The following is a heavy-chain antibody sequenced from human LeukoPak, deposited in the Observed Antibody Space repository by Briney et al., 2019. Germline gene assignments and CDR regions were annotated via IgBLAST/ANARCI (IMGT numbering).Heavy chain of an antibody. CDR1: GGSISSNDHY. V-gene: IGHV4-30-4*01. D-gene: IGHD5-18*01. CDR2: INHSGST. J-gene: IGHJ5*02. Sequence: TSQTLSLTCTVSGGSISSNDHYWSWIRQPPGKGLEWIGEINHSGSTNYNPSLKSRVTISVDTSKNQFSLKLSSVTAADTAVYYCARGGSERQLWYGRFYPFDPWGQGTLVTVSS. CDR3: ARGGSERQLWYGRFYPFDP.